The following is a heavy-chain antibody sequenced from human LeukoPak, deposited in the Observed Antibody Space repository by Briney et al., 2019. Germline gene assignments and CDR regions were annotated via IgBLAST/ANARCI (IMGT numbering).Heavy chain of an antibody. CDR1: GGSISSSNW. J-gene: IGHJ4*02. V-gene: IGHV4-4*02. CDR3: ARGRYYYDSSGSLGDY. Sequence: SETLSLTCAVSGGSISSSNWWSWVRQPPGKGLEWIGEIYHSGSTNYNPSLKSRVTISVDKSKNQFSLKLSSVTAADTAVYYCARGRYYYDSSGSLGDYWGQGTLVTVSS. CDR2: IYHSGST. D-gene: IGHD3-22*01.